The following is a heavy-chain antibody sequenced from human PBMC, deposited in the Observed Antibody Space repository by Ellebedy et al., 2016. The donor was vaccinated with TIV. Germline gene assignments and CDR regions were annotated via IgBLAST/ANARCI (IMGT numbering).Heavy chain of an antibody. V-gene: IGHV1-3*01. CDR1: GYTFTTYA. D-gene: IGHD5-18*01. J-gene: IGHJ4*02. CDR3: ARGYSYEFDY. CDR2: INLGIGDT. Sequence: AASVKVSCKASGYTFTTYAMHWVRQAPGQSLEWMGWINLGIGDTKYSQNFQGRLTITSDASASTVYMELSSLRSGDTAVYFCARGYSYEFDYWGQGTLVTVSS.